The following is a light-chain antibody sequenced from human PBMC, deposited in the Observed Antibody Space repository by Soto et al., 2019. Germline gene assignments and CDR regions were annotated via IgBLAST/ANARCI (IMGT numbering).Light chain of an antibody. CDR3: QHLRTYPFS. CDR1: QDISTY. V-gene: IGKV1-9*01. J-gene: IGKJ2*03. CDR2: PAS. Sequence: DIQLTQSPSFLSASVGDRVTVSCRASQDISTYLAWFQQKAGKVPQLLVYPASTLQDGVPSRFSGSVAGTYFTLPINYLQAEYFATYYWQHLRTYPFSFGPGTKLDIK.